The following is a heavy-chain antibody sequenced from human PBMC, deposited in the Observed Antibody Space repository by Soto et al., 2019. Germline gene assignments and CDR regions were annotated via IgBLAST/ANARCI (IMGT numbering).Heavy chain of an antibody. CDR3: ADLFAGFEI. CDR1: GFTFSSHW. CDR2: ITHDGSSA. Sequence: EVQVVESGGDLVQPGGSLRLSCVGSGFTFSSHWMHWVRQAPGKGLVWVAHITHDGSSATYADSVKCRFTISRDNAKNTLYLQMNTRRFEDTAVYYCADLFAGFEIWGQGTMVTVSS. J-gene: IGHJ3*02. V-gene: IGHV3-74*01. D-gene: IGHD3-10*02.